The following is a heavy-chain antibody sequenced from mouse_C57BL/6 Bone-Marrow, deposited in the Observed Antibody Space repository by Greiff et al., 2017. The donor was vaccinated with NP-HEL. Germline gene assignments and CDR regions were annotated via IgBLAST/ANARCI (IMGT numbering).Heavy chain of an antibody. J-gene: IGHJ4*01. CDR2: ISDGGSYT. CDR1: GFTFSSYA. Sequence: EVKLVESGGGLVKPGGSLKLSCAASGFTFSSYAMSWVRQTPDKRLEWVATISDGGSYTYYPDNVKGRFTISRDNAKNNLYLQMSHLKSEDTAMYYCARGGNWVYYYAMDYWGQGTSVTVSS. CDR3: ARGGNWVYYYAMDY. V-gene: IGHV5-4*03. D-gene: IGHD4-1*01.